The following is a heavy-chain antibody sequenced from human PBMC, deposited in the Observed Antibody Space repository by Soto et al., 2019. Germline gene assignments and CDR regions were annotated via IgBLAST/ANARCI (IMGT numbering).Heavy chain of an antibody. CDR3: ARYINVVVPAAHNWFDP. CDR2: IYYSGST. J-gene: IGHJ5*01. D-gene: IGHD2-2*01. V-gene: IGHV4-30-4*01. Sequence: PSETLSLTCTVSGGSISSGDYYWSWIRQPPGKGLEWIGYIYYSGSTYYNPSLKSRVTISVDTSKNQFSLKLSSVTAADTAVYYCARYINVVVPAAHNWFDPWGQGTLVTVSS. CDR1: GGSISSGDYY.